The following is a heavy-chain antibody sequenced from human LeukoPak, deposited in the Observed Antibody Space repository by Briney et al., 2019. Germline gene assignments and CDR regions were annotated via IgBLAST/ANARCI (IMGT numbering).Heavy chain of an antibody. D-gene: IGHD7-27*01. CDR1: GYTFTTHD. J-gene: IGHJ4*02. CDR2: MSPNSGDT. V-gene: IGHV1-8*01. CDR3: VRTPPNWGFDY. Sequence: ASVKVSCKASGYTFTTHDINWVRQAAGQGLEWLGWMSPNSGDTGYAQKFQGRVTMTSDSSISTAYMELSSLRSEDTAIYYCVRTPPNWGFDYWGQGTLVTVSS.